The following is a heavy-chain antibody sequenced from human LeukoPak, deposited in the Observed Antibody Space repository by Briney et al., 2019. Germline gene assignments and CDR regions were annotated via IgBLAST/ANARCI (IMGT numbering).Heavy chain of an antibody. CDR3: ARGGWVHAWFDP. V-gene: IGHV3-21*01. CDR1: GFTFSSYA. D-gene: IGHD1-1*01. Sequence: GGSLRLSCAASGFTFSSYALTWVRQAPGKGLEWVSSISSSSSYIYYADSVKGRFTISRDNAKNSLYLQMNSLRAEDTAVYYCARGGWVHAWFDPWGQGTLVTVSS. J-gene: IGHJ5*02. CDR2: ISSSSSYI.